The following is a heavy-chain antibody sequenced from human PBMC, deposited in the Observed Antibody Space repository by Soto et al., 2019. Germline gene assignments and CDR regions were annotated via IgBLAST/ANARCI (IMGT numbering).Heavy chain of an antibody. V-gene: IGHV4-38-2*01. D-gene: IGHD2-15*01. CDR1: GYSISSGYY. CDR2: IYHSGST. J-gene: IGHJ6*02. Sequence: SLTCAVSGYSISSGYYWGWIRQPPGKGLEWIGTIYHSGSTYYNPSLKSRVTISVDTSKNQFSLKVNSVTAADTAVYYCARALYCSGGSCSPLRGMDVWGLGTTVTVSS. CDR3: ARALYCSGGSCSPLRGMDV.